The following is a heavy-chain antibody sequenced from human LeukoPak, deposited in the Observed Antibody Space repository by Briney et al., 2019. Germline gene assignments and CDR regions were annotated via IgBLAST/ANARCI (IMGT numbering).Heavy chain of an antibody. CDR3: AKARLLWFGELSAFDY. J-gene: IGHJ4*02. Sequence: GGTLRLSCAASGFTFSSYGMSWVRQAPGKGLEWVSAISGSGGSTYYADSVKGRFTISRDNSKNTLYLQMNSLRAEDTAVYYCAKARLLWFGELSAFDYWGQGTLVTVSS. CDR1: GFTFSSYG. D-gene: IGHD3-10*01. CDR2: ISGSGGST. V-gene: IGHV3-23*01.